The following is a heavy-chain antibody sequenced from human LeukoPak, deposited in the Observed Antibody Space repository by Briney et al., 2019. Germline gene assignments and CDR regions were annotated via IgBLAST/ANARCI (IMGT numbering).Heavy chain of an antibody. D-gene: IGHD4-17*01. J-gene: IGHJ4*02. CDR3: AKAKDYGDYLHY. CDR2: ISYDGSNK. Sequence: PGRSLRLSCAASGFTFSSYGMHWVRQAPGKGLEWVAVISYDGSNKYYADSVKGRFTISRDNSKNTLYLQMNSLRAEDTAVYYCAKAKDYGDYLHYWGQGTLVTVSS. V-gene: IGHV3-30*18. CDR1: GFTFSSYG.